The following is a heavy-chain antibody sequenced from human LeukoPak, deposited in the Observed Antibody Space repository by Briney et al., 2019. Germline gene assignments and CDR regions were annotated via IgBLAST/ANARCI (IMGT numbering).Heavy chain of an antibody. CDR2: INTNTGNP. CDR1: GYNFTSYA. D-gene: IGHD3-10*01. V-gene: IGHV7-4-1*01. J-gene: IGHJ4*02. Sequence: ASVKVSCKASGYNFTSYAMNWVRQAPGQGLEWMGWINTNTGNPTYAQGLTGRFVFSLDTSVTTAYLQILSLKAEDTAVYYCAREPESIGSGNCNYWGQGTLVTVSS. CDR3: AREPESIGSGNCNY.